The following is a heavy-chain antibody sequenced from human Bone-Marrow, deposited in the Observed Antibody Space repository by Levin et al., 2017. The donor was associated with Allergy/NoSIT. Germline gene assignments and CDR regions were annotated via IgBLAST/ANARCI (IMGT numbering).Heavy chain of an antibody. CDR1: GFDFGTYA. CDR3: PRGWNVYLWGSYWDQ. CDR2: ISYDSVGK. D-gene: IGHD3-16*01. Sequence: GGSLRLSCAASGFDFGTYAMHWVRHTPGKGLEWVALISYDSVGKYYADSVKGRFTISRDNSNNILFLQMTSLTLEDTAMYYCPRGWNVYLWGSYWDQWGQGTLVTVS. J-gene: IGHJ4*02. V-gene: IGHV3-30*03.